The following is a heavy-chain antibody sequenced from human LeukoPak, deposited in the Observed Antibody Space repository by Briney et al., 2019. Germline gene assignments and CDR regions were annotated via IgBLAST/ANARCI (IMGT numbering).Heavy chain of an antibody. D-gene: IGHD6-13*01. CDR2: IIPIFGTA. Sequence: SVKVSCKASGYTFTSYGISWVRQAPGQGLEWMGGIIPIFGTANYAQKFQGRVTITTDESTSTAYMELSSLRAEDTAVYYCARVSVAAARYFDYWGQGTLVTVSS. CDR1: GYTFTSYG. V-gene: IGHV1-69*05. CDR3: ARVSVAAARYFDY. J-gene: IGHJ4*02.